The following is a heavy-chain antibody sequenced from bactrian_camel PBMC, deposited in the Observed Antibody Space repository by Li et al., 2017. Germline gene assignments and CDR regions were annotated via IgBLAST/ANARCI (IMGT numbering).Heavy chain of an antibody. CDR1: GCIRH. V-gene: IGHV3S53*01. CDR2: IDTGVIT. D-gene: IGHD7*01. Sequence: HVQLVESGGGPVQAGGSLRLTCQASGCIRHMGWFREAPGKEREGVAQIDTGVITHYAESVKGRFTISRDNAKSTMYLQMNNLKPDDGGTYYCAVAIRGMYGGTWFCHNRDGIDYWGEGTQVTVS. J-gene: IGHJ7*01.